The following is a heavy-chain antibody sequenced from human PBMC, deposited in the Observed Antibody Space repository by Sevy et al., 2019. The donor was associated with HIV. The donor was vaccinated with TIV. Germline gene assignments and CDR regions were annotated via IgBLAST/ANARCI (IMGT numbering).Heavy chain of an antibody. V-gene: IGHV1-2*04. CDR1: GYTFTGYY. CDR2: INPNSGGK. D-gene: IGHD6-13*01. Sequence: ASVKVSCKASGYTFTGYYMHWVRQAPGQGLEWMGWINPNSGGKNYAQKFQGWVTMTRETSISTAYMELSRLRSDDTAVYYCARERMSSRGYMDVWGKGTTVTVSS. J-gene: IGHJ6*03. CDR3: ARERMSSRGYMDV.